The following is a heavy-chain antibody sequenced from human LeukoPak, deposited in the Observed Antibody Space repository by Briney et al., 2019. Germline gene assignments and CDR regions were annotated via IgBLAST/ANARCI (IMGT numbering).Heavy chain of an antibody. CDR1: GFTFSSYS. J-gene: IGHJ4*02. D-gene: IGHD1-1*01. V-gene: IGHV3-21*04. CDR2: ISSSSSYI. Sequence: GGSLRLSCAASGFTFSSYSMNWVRQAPGKGLEWVSSISSSSSYIYYADSVKGRFTISRDNSKNTLYLQMNSLRAEDTAVYYCAKVPYNWNPGGFDYWGQGTLVTVSS. CDR3: AKVPYNWNPGGFDY.